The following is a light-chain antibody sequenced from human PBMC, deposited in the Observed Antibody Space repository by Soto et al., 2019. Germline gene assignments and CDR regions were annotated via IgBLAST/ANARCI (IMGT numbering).Light chain of an antibody. V-gene: IGKV2-28*01. CDR3: MQVLQSPPAT. CDR1: QSLLHSNGHNY. J-gene: IGKJ2*01. Sequence: IVLTESPLSLPVTPGETASISCRSSQSLLHSNGHNYLDWYFQKPGQSPQLLIYLGSNRASGVPDRFSGSGSGTDFTLKISRVETEDVGVYYCMQVLQSPPATFGQGTKLDIQ. CDR2: LGS.